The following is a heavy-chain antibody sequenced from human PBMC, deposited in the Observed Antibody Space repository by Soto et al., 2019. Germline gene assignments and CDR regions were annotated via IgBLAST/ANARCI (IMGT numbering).Heavy chain of an antibody. CDR2: VYYSGST. D-gene: IGHD3-10*01. Sequence: SETLSLTCTVSGGSISSYYWSWIRQPPGKGLEWIGYVYYSGSTNYNPSLKSRVTISVDTSKNQFSLKLSSVTAADTAVYYCASNYGSGSYYREYYYYGMDVWGQGTTVTVSS. CDR3: ASNYGSGSYYREYYYYGMDV. J-gene: IGHJ6*02. V-gene: IGHV4-59*01. CDR1: GGSISSYY.